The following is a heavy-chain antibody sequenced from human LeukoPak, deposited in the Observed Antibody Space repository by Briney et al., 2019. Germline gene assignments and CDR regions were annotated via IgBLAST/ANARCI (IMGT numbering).Heavy chain of an antibody. CDR2: ISGSGSST. CDR1: GFTFATYA. V-gene: IGHV3-23*01. CDR3: AKSPYALGSYGIAGDY. Sequence: PGGSLRLSCAASGFTFATYAMSWVRQAPGRGLDWVSSISGSGSSTFCADSVKGRFTISRDNSKNTLYLQMTSLRAEDTAVFYCAKSPYALGSYGIAGDYWGQGTLVTVSS. D-gene: IGHD3-10*01. J-gene: IGHJ4*02.